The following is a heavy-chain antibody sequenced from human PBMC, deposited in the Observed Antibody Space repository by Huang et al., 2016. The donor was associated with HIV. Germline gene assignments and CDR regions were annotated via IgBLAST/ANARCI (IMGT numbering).Heavy chain of an antibody. CDR2: IKQDGSRK. CDR1: GFTFSSYW. V-gene: IGHV3-7*01. Sequence: EVQVVESGGDLVQPGWSLRLSCAASGFTFSSYWMSWVRQSPGKGLECVAKIKQDGSRKYDVDSVKGRFTISRDNANNSLYLQMNSLRAEDTAVYYCARTVAVAGRPNWFDPWGQGTLVTVSS. CDR3: ARTVAVAGRPNWFDP. D-gene: IGHD6-19*01. J-gene: IGHJ5*02.